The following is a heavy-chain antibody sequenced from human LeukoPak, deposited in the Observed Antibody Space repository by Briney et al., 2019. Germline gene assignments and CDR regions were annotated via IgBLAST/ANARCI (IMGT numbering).Heavy chain of an antibody. J-gene: IGHJ6*03. V-gene: IGHV4-59*01. Sequence: SETVSLTCTVSGGSISSFYWSWIRQPPGKGLEWIGYIYYSGSTIYNPSLKSRVTISVDTSKNQFSLKLSSVTAADTAVYYCARASSGYSYGYYYYMDVWGKGTTVTVSS. CDR1: GGSISSFY. D-gene: IGHD5-18*01. CDR3: ARASSGYSYGYYYYMDV. CDR2: IYYSGST.